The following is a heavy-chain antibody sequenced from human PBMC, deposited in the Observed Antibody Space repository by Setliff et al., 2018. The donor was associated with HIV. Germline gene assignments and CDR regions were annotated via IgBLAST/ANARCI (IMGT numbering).Heavy chain of an antibody. J-gene: IGHJ4*02. D-gene: IGHD3-16*01. CDR2: IRYDGNDK. CDR3: AKDMNYNNDYPGVLGS. V-gene: IGHV3-30*02. Sequence: QPGGSLRLSCEASAFIFTTYGMHWVRQAPGKGLEWIAFIRYDGNDKYYADSVKGRFTISRDNSKNTLYLEMTSLRVEDTAVYHCAKDMNYNNDYPGVLGSWGRGTLVTVSS. CDR1: AFIFTTYG.